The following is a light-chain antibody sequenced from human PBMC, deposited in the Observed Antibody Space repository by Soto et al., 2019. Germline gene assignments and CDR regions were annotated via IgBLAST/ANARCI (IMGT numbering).Light chain of an antibody. CDR3: QQYNSYS. V-gene: IGKV1-5*03. Sequence: DIPMTQSPSTLSASVGDRVTITCRASQSISDWLAWYQQKPGKAPKLLIYKVSNLESGVPSRFSGSRSGTEFTLTISSLQPDDFATYYCQQYNSYSFGGGTKVEIK. CDR1: QSISDW. J-gene: IGKJ4*01. CDR2: KVS.